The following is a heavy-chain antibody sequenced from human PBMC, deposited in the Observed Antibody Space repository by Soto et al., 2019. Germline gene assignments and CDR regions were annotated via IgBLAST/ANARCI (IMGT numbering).Heavy chain of an antibody. CDR1: GGSISSSSYY. CDR2: IYYSGST. V-gene: IGHV4-39*01. CDR3: ARHYLQWAVAGSPTGNWFDP. D-gene: IGHD6-19*01. J-gene: IGHJ5*02. Sequence: QLQLQESGPGLVKPSETLSLTCTVSGGSISSSSYYWGWIRQPPGKGLEWIGSIYYSGSTYYNPSLKSRVAISVATSKNQFSLKLSSVTAADTAVYYCARHYLQWAVAGSPTGNWFDPWGQGTLVTVSS.